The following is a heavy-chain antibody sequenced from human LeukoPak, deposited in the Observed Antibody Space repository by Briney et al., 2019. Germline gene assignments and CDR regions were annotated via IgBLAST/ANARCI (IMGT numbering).Heavy chain of an antibody. V-gene: IGHV4-34*01. CDR3: ARGSWLSSAFDI. CDR1: GGSFSGYY. Sequence: SETLSLTCAVYGGSFSGYYWSWIRQPPGKGLEWIGEINHSGSTNYNPSLKSRVTISVDRSKNQFSPKLSSVTAADTAVYYCARGSWLSSAFDIWGQGTMVTVSS. J-gene: IGHJ3*02. CDR2: INHSGST. D-gene: IGHD3-16*02.